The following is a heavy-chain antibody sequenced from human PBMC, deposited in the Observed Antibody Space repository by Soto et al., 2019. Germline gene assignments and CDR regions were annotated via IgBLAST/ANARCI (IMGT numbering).Heavy chain of an antibody. V-gene: IGHV4-31*03. CDR2: IYYSGST. J-gene: IGHJ6*02. CDR3: ARELGYCSGGSCYSSYYYYGMDV. D-gene: IGHD2-15*01. CDR1: GCSISSGGYY. Sequence: SETLSLTCTVSGCSISSGGYYWSWIRQHPGKGLEWIGNIYYSGSTYYNPSLKSRVTISVDTSKNQFSLKLSSVTAADTAVYYCARELGYCSGGSCYSSYYYYGMDVWGQGTTVTVSS.